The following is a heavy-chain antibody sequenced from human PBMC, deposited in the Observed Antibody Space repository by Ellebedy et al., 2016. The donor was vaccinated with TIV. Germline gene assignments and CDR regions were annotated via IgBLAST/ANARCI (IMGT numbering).Heavy chain of an antibody. CDR3: AKDLGIERQWGFDY. J-gene: IGHJ4*02. CDR2: IYSGGDT. D-gene: IGHD1-26*01. V-gene: IGHV3-53*01. CDR1: GLTVSNNY. Sequence: GESLKISCAASGLTVSNNYMRWIRQAPGKGLEWVALIYSGGDTYYSDSVKGRFTISRDNSNNTLWLQMSGLRAEDTARYFCAKDLGIERQWGFDYWGQGTLVTVSS.